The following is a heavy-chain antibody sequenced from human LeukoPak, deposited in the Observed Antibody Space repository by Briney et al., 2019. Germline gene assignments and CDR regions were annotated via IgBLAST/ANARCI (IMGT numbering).Heavy chain of an antibody. J-gene: IGHJ4*02. Sequence: GGALRLSCAASGFTFSNYWMSWVRQAPVKELEWVANIKQDGSEKYFVDSVKGRFTISRDNAKNSLFLQMNSLRVEDTAVYYCARDKSYGDSEDYWGQGTLVTVSS. D-gene: IGHD4-17*01. V-gene: IGHV3-7*05. CDR2: IKQDGSEK. CDR1: GFTFSNYW. CDR3: ARDKSYGDSEDY.